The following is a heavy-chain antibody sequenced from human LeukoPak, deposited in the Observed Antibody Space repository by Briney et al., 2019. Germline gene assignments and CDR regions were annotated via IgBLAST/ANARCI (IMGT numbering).Heavy chain of an antibody. V-gene: IGHV1-2*02. CDR2: INPNTGGT. CDR1: RYTFTAYN. CDR3: ARDKEAISAPSGDAFDI. D-gene: IGHD3-9*01. J-gene: IGHJ3*02. Sequence: ASVKVSCTTSRYTFTAYNIHWVPQAPGQGLEWMGWINPNTGGTHSPEKFKGRVTMTRDTAFSTAYMELSRLRSDDTAVYYCARDKEAISAPSGDAFDICGQGTMVTVSS.